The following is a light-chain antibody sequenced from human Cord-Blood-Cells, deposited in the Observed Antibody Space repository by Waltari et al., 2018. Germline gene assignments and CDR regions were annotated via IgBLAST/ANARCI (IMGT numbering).Light chain of an antibody. Sequence: DIVMTQSPLSLPVTPGDPASIYCRSSQSLLHSNGYNYLDWYLQKPGQSPQLLIYLGSSRASGVPDRFSGSGSGTDFTLKISRVEAEDVGVYYCMQALQTPLTFGGGTKVEIK. CDR2: LGS. CDR3: MQALQTPLT. V-gene: IGKV2-28*01. J-gene: IGKJ4*01. CDR1: QSLLHSNGYNY.